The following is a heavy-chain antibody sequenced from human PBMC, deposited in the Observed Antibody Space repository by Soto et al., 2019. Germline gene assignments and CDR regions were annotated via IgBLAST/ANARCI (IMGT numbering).Heavy chain of an antibody. D-gene: IGHD2-15*01. CDR2: ISGSGGST. J-gene: IGHJ4*02. CDR1: GFTFSSYA. V-gene: IGHV3-23*01. Sequence: GGSLRLSCAASGFTFSSYAMSWVRQAPGKGLEWVSAISGSGGSTYYADSVKGRFTISRDNSKNTLYLQMNSLRAEDTAAYYCAKERGYCSGGSCYIYDYWGQGTLVTVSS. CDR3: AKERGYCSGGSCYIYDY.